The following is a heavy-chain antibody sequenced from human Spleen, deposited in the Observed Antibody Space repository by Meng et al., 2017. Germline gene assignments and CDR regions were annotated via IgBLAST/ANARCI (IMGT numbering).Heavy chain of an antibody. CDR2: IYYSGST. Sequence: QVQLQESGTGLVKPSQTLSLTCTVSGDSISSGDYYWSWIRQPPGKGLEWIGYIYYSGSTYYNPSLKSRLTILLDTSKKQFSLRLTSVTAADTAVYYCVRENWKSTIDYSGQGTLVTVS. J-gene: IGHJ4*02. CDR3: VRENWKSTIDY. CDR1: GDSISSGDYY. V-gene: IGHV4-30-4*01. D-gene: IGHD1-1*01.